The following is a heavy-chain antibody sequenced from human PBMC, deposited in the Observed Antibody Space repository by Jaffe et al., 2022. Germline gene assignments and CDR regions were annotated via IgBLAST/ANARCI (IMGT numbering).Heavy chain of an antibody. V-gene: IGHV3-30*18. Sequence: QVQLVESGGGVVQPGRSLRLSCAASGFTFSSYGMHWVRQAPGKGLEWVAVISYDGSNKYYADSVKGRFTISRDNSKNTLYLQMNSLRAEDTAVYYCAKDEAIFGPGVYAFDIWGQGTMVTVSS. CDR3: AKDEAIFGPGVYAFDI. J-gene: IGHJ3*02. CDR1: GFTFSSYG. D-gene: IGHD3-3*01. CDR2: ISYDGSNK.